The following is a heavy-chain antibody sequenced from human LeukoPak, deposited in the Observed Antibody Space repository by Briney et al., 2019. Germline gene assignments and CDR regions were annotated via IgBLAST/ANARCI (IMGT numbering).Heavy chain of an antibody. Sequence: GRSLRLSCAASGFTFDDYAMHWVRQAPGKGLEWVSGISWNSGSIGYADSVKGRFTISRDNAKNSLYLQMNSLRAEDTALYYCAKDNYSKHAHFDYWGQGTLVTVSS. CDR2: ISWNSGSI. CDR3: AKDNYSKHAHFDY. J-gene: IGHJ4*02. D-gene: IGHD4-11*01. V-gene: IGHV3-9*01. CDR1: GFTFDDYA.